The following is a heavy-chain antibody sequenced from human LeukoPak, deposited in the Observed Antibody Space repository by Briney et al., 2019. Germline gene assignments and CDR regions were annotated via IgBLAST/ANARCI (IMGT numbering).Heavy chain of an antibody. CDR1: GGTFSSYA. CDR3: ARVSYGSGSYMGYYYYYMDV. V-gene: IGHV1-69*05. CDR2: IIPIFGTA. J-gene: IGHJ6*03. D-gene: IGHD3-10*01. Sequence: SVKVSCKASGGTFSSYAISWVRQAPGQGLEWMGGIIPIFGTANYAQKFQGRVTITTDESTSTAYMELSSLRSEDTAVYYCARVSYGSGSYMGYYYYYMDVWGKGTTVAVSS.